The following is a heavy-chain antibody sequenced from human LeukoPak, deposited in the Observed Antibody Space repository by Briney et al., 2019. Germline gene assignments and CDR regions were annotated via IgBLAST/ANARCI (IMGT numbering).Heavy chain of an antibody. CDR3: ARVAAEYSGSYYGY. D-gene: IGHD1-26*01. V-gene: IGHV1-2*02. J-gene: IGHJ4*02. Sequence: ASVKVSCKASGYTFSDFYMNWVRQAPGQGLEWMGWINPNSGGTDYAQSFQGRVTMTRDTSISTAYMELSRLTSDDTAVYYCARVAAEYSGSYYGYWGQGTLVTVSS. CDR1: GYTFSDFY. CDR2: INPNSGGT.